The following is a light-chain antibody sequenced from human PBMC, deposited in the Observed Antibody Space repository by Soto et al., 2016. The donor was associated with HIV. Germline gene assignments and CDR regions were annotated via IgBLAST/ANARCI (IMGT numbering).Light chain of an antibody. V-gene: IGKV1-5*03. CDR3: QQYNTVPWT. CDR1: QSASVW. Sequence: DIQMTQFPSTLSASMGDRVTITCRASQSASVWLAWYQQKPGKAPNLLIFKTSTLEVGVPSRFSGSGSGTDFTLTLSSVQPDDVGTYYCQQYNTVPWTFGQGT. J-gene: IGKJ1*01. CDR2: KTS.